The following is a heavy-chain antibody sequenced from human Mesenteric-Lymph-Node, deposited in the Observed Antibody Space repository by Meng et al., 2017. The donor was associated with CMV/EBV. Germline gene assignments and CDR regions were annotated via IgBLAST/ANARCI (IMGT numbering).Heavy chain of an antibody. Sequence: KASGYTRSRHWMHWVRQAPGQGLEWMGVINPSGDYTVFAQKFQGRVTLTWDTSTSTDYMELTSLRSEDTAVYYCARDSSNVDTWWLDPWGQGTLVTVSS. CDR2: INPSGDYT. J-gene: IGHJ5*02. CDR1: GYTRSRHW. V-gene: IGHV1-46*01. D-gene: IGHD2-2*02. CDR3: ARDSSNVDTWWLDP.